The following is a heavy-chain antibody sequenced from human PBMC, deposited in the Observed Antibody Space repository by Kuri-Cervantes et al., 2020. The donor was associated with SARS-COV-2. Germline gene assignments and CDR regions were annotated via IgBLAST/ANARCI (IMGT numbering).Heavy chain of an antibody. V-gene: IGHV5-51*01. CDR1: GYSFTSKW. J-gene: IGHJ6*02. Sequence: GGSLRLSCQSSGYSFTSKWIGWVRQTPGKGPEWLGIIYPGDSETRYSPSFQGQVTISADKSISTAYLQWSSLKASDTAMYYCARQVGGGDFPMDVWGQGTTVTVSS. CDR3: ARQVGGGDFPMDV. CDR2: IYPGDSET. D-gene: IGHD2-21*02.